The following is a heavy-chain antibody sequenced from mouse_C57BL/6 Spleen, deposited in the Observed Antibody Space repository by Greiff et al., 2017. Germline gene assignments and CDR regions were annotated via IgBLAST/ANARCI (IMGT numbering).Heavy chain of an antibody. CDR3: AIKEDDYDGYFDV. D-gene: IGHD2-4*01. V-gene: IGHV1-72*01. CDR2: IDPNSGGT. CDR1: GYTFTSYW. Sequence: QVQLKQPGAELVKPGASVKLSCKASGYTFTSYWMHWVKQRPGRGLEWIGRIDPNSGGTKYNEKFKSKATLTVDKPSSTAYMQLSSLTSEDSAVYYCAIKEDDYDGYFDVWGTGTTVTVSS. J-gene: IGHJ1*03.